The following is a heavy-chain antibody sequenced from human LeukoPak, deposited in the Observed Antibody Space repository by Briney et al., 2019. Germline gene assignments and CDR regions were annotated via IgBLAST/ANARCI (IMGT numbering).Heavy chain of an antibody. CDR3: ARSRRIVVVPAAKSTYWFDP. J-gene: IGHJ5*02. CDR2: IYYSGST. Sequence: SETLSLTCTVSGGSISSSSYYWGWIRQPPGKGLEWIGSIYYSGSTYYNPSLKSRVTISVDTSKNQFSLKLSSVTAADTAVYYCARSRRIVVVPAAKSTYWFDPWGQGTLVTVSS. V-gene: IGHV4-39*07. CDR1: GGSISSSSYY. D-gene: IGHD2-2*01.